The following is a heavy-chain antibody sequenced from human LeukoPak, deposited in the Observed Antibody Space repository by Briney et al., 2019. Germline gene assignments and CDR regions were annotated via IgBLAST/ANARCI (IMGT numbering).Heavy chain of an antibody. D-gene: IGHD3-10*01. J-gene: IGHJ6*04. V-gene: IGHV4-30-4*01. CDR1: GGSISSGDYY. CDR3: ARDHRRITMVRGVIPPGYYYYGMVV. CDR2: IYYSGST. Sequence: PSQTLSLTCTVSGGSISSGDYYWSWIRQPPGKGLEWIGYIYYSGSTYYNPSLKSRVTISVDTSKNQFSLKLSSVTAADTAVYYCARDHRRITMVRGVIPPGYYYYGMVVWGKGTTVTVSS.